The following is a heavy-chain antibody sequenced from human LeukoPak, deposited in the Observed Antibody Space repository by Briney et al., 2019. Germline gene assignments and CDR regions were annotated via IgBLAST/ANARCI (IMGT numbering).Heavy chain of an antibody. CDR2: IYYSGST. CDR1: GGSISSGGYY. CDR3: ARGVRMDTAFTASYYFDY. Sequence: SETLSLTCTVSGGSISSGGYYWSWIRQHPGKGLEWIGYIYYSGSTYYNPSLKSRVTISVDTSKNQFSLKLSSVTAADTAVYYCARGVRMDTAFTASYYFDYWGQGTLVTVSS. V-gene: IGHV4-31*03. D-gene: IGHD5-18*01. J-gene: IGHJ4*02.